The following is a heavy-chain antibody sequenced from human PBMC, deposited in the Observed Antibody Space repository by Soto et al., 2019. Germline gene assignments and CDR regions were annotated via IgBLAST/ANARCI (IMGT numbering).Heavy chain of an antibody. Sequence: VLPLRVSRAAAVGTFSNLAMTRIRQATGTGLERVSAISGSGGSTYYADPVKGRFTIASDNSTNTLYLQMNSLRAEDTAVYYCAKGGGFYDYYGMAVWGQGTTVTVTS. J-gene: IGHJ6*02. CDR1: VGTFSNLA. D-gene: IGHD6-25*01. CDR3: AKGGGFYDYYGMAV. CDR2: ISGSGGST. V-gene: IGHV3-23*01.